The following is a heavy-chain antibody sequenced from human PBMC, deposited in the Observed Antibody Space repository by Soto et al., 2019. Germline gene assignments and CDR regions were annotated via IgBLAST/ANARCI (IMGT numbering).Heavy chain of an antibody. V-gene: IGHV4-34*01. CDR2: INHSGTI. CDR1: GGSFSGYY. Sequence: TSETLSLTCAVYGGSFSGYYLTWIRQPPGKGLEWIGEINHSGTINFNPSLKSRLTISLDTSKKHFFLKLSSVTDADTAAYYCARADRTLVTSYSLDVWGQGTTVTVYS. J-gene: IGHJ6*02. D-gene: IGHD2-21*02. CDR3: ARADRTLVTSYSLDV.